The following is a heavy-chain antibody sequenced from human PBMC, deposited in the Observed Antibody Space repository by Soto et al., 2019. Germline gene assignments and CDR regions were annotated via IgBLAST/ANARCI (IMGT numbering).Heavy chain of an antibody. V-gene: IGHV4-39*01. CDR3: ARNRSGSQYPLDY. J-gene: IGHJ4*02. CDR2: IYYTGRT. Sequence: SETLSLTCTVSGYYLSCRTYYWGWIRPPPGKGLEYIGGIYYTGRTYYNPSLKSRVTVSVDTSKNQFSLNLDSVTAADTAVYYCARNRSGSQYPLDYCGQGTLVTVSS. CDR1: GYYLSCRTYY. D-gene: IGHD3-10*01.